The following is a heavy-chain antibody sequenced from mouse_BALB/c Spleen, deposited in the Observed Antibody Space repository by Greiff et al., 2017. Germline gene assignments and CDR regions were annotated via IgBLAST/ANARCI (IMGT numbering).Heavy chain of an antibody. Sequence: QVQLQQPGAELVRPGASVKLSCKASGYTFTSYWINWVKQRPGQGLEWIGNIYPSDSYTNYNQKFKDKATLTVDKSSSTAYMQLSSPTSEDSAVYYCTLTATDAMDYWGQGTSVTVSS. CDR3: TLTATDAMDY. J-gene: IGHJ4*01. V-gene: IGHV1-69*02. D-gene: IGHD1-2*01. CDR1: GYTFTSYW. CDR2: IYPSDSYT.